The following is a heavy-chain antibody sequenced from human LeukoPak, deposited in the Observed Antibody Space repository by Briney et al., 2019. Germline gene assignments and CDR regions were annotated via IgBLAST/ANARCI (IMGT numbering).Heavy chain of an antibody. J-gene: IGHJ4*02. D-gene: IGHD4-17*01. CDR3: ARPRLRDYYFDY. CDR1: RFTFDDYG. Sequence: GGSLRLSCAASRFTFDDYGMSWVRQAPGKGPEWVSGINWSGGSTGYADSVRGRFAISRDNAKNSLYLQMNSLRAEDTALYYCARPRLRDYYFDYWGQGTLVTVSS. V-gene: IGHV3-20*04. CDR2: INWSGGST.